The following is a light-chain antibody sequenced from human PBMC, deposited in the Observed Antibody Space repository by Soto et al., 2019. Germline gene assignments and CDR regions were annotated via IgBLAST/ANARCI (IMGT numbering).Light chain of an antibody. CDR1: QSVLYSTNNKNY. J-gene: IGKJ4*01. CDR2: WAA. V-gene: IGKV4-1*01. Sequence: DIVMTQSPDSLAVSLGARATINFKSSQSVLYSTNNKNYLAWYQQKPGQPPKLLIYWAATRESGVPERFSGSGSGTDFTLTISSLQAEDVAVYYCQQYYNTPLTFGGGTKVEIK. CDR3: QQYYNTPLT.